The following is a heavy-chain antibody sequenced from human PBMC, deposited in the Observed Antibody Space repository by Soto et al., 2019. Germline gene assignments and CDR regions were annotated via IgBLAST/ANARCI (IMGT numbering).Heavy chain of an antibody. CDR2: INHSGST. CDR1: GGSFSGYY. J-gene: IGHJ4*02. Sequence: SETLSLTCAVYGGSFSGYYWSWIRQPPGKGLEWIGEINHSGSTNYNPSLKSRVTISVDTSKNQFSLKLSSVTAADTAVYYCARGLYRTAAAVIDYWGQGTLVTVSS. D-gene: IGHD6-13*01. V-gene: IGHV4-34*01. CDR3: ARGLYRTAAAVIDY.